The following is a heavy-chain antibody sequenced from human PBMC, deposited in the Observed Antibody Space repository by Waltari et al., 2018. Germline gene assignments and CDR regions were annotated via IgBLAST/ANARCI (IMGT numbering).Heavy chain of an antibody. V-gene: IGHV1-2*06. CDR2: INANNGDT. J-gene: IGHJ4*02. D-gene: IGHD3-3*01. CDR1: GYTFTDYY. Sequence: QVPLVQSGAEVKKPGASVKVSGRASGYTFTDYYVHWVRQAPGQGLEWMGRINANNGDTDYAQKFQGRVTMTRDTSLDTADMELSRLRSDDTAEYYCAKGGPAIFGVLNTKRFDCWGQGTPVTVSS. CDR3: AKGGPAIFGVLNTKRFDC.